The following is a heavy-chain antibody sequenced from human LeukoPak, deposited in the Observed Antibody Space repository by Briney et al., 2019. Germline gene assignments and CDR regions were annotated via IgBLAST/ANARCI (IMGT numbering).Heavy chain of an antibody. CDR2: IYYSGST. D-gene: IGHD6-13*01. V-gene: IGHV4-61*01. CDR1: GYSISSGYY. CDR3: ARERIAAASGLL. J-gene: IGHJ4*02. Sequence: PSETLSLTCTVSGYSISSGYYWGWIRQPPGKGLEWIGYIYYSGSTNYNPSLKSRVTISVDTSKNQFSLKLSSVTAADTAVYYCARERIAAASGLLWGQGTLVTVSS.